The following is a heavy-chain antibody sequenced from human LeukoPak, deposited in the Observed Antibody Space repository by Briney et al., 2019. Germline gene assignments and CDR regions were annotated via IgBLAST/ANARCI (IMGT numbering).Heavy chain of an antibody. CDR2: INEVGTKE. CDR1: GFIFSDYW. D-gene: IGHD3-10*01. CDR3: ATRASSMARTS. J-gene: IGHJ5*02. V-gene: IGHV3-7*01. Sequence: PGGSLRLSCAASGFIFSDYWMNWVRQVPGKGLEWVSNINEVGTKEDYLDSGRGRFTISRDNTKNTLYLQINSLSAEATALYYCATRASSMARTSWGQGNLVTLSS.